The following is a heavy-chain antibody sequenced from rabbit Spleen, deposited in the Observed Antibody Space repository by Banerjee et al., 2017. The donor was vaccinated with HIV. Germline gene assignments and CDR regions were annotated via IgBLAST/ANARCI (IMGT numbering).Heavy chain of an antibody. V-gene: IGHV1S45*01. J-gene: IGHJ4*01. CDR2: IYTDTETT. Sequence: QEQLEESGGDLVKPGASLTLTCTASGFSFSSSHYMCWVRQAPGKGLELIACIYTDTETTYYTTWAKGRFTISKTSSTTVTLQMTSLTTADTATYFCARDVGIDVYRFSLWGPGTLVTVS. D-gene: IGHD4-2*01. CDR3: ARDVGIDVYRFSL. CDR1: GFSFSSSHY.